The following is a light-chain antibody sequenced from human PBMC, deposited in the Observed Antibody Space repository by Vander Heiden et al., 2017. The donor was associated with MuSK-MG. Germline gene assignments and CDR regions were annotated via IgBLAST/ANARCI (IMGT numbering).Light chain of an antibody. CDR1: QGLLRSGGRTY. Sequence: DVVLTQTPFSLPVTPGAPASSASNSSQGLLRSGGRTYVYWYQQKPGQPPQLLIYAVSNRSSGVPNRFSGSGSGTDFTLKISRVEAEDIGIYYCMQSRQLPLTFGGGTKVEIK. CDR3: MQSRQLPLT. V-gene: IGKV2D-29*01. CDR2: AVS. J-gene: IGKJ4*01.